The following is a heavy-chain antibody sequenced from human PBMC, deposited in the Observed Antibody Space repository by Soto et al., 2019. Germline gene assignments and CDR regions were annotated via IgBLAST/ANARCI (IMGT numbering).Heavy chain of an antibody. V-gene: IGHV3-15*01. CDR3: TTAPFSFITLPGTSFLIGMDV. Sequence: PGGSLRLSCAASGFTLTKASMSWVRQAPGKGLEWVGHIKSNADGGATDYAAPVKGRFTVPRDDSRNTLYLQLNSLKTEDTAVYYCTTAPFSFITLPGTSFLIGMDVWGQGTTVTVS. D-gene: IGHD3-10*01. CDR2: IKSNADGGAT. CDR1: GFTLTKAS. J-gene: IGHJ6*02.